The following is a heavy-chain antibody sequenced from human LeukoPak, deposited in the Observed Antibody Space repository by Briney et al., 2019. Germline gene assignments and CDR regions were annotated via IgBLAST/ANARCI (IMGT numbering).Heavy chain of an antibody. J-gene: IGHJ4*02. CDR2: IWYDGSKE. CDR3: ARGPHIVVVTALDY. CDR1: GLTLGDYG. Sequence: GGSLRSSVPGLGLTLGDYGSPWFRQAPAKGLRGGQVIWYDGSKEDYADSVKGRFTISRDNSKNTLYLQMNSLRAEGTAVYYCARGPHIVVVTALDYWGQGSLVTVSS. V-gene: IGHV3-33*01. D-gene: IGHD2-21*02.